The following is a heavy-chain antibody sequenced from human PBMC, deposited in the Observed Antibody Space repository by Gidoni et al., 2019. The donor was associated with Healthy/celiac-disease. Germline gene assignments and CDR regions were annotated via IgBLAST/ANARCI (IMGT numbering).Heavy chain of an antibody. Sequence: QVQLVESGGGVVQPGRSLRLSCAASGFTFSRNGMHWVRQAPGKGREWVAVIWYDGSNKYYSDSVKGRFTISRDNSKNTLYLQMNSLRAEDTAVYYCARDSSDYVWGRTDAFDIWGQGTMVTVSS. CDR2: IWYDGSNK. CDR3: ARDSSDYVWGRTDAFDI. J-gene: IGHJ3*02. V-gene: IGHV3-33*01. CDR1: GFTFSRNG. D-gene: IGHD3-16*01.